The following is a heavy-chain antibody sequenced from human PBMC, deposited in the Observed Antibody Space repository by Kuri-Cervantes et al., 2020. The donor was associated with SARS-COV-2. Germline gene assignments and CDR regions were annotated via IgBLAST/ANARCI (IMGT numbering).Heavy chain of an antibody. CDR2: IYYSGST. V-gene: IGHV4-39*02. D-gene: IGHD3-3*01. CDR1: GGSISSSSYY. Sequence: ESLKISCTVSGGSISSSSYYWGWIRQPPGKGLEWIGSIYYSGSTYYNPSLKSRVTISVDTSKNQLSLKLSSVTAADTAVYYCARDRAIFGVVIIPAGWFDPWGQGTLVTVSS. CDR3: ARDRAIFGVVIIPAGWFDP. J-gene: IGHJ5*02.